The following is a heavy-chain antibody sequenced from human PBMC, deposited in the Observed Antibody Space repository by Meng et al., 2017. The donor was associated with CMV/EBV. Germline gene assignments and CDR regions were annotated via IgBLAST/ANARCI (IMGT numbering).Heavy chain of an antibody. V-gene: IGHV1-2*02. D-gene: IGHD2-2*01. CDR2: INPNSGGT. CDR1: GYTFTGYY. CDR3: AGTCTSCNNWFDP. J-gene: IGHJ5*02. Sequence: ASVKVSCKASGYTFTGYYMHWVRQAPGQGLEWMGWINPNSGGTNYALKFQGRVTMTRDTSISTAYMELSRLRSDDTAVYYCAGTCTSCNNWFDPWGQGTLVTVSS.